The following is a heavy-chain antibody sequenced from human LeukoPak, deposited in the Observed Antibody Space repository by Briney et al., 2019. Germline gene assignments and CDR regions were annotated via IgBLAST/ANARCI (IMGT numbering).Heavy chain of an antibody. J-gene: IGHJ4*02. CDR3: ARVGSAYYYDSSGYYGY. CDR2: INPNGGGT. V-gene: IGHV1-2*06. CDR1: GYTFTGYY. Sequence: GSSVKVSCKASGYTFTGYYMQWLRQAPGQGLEWIGRINPNGGGTNYAQKLQGKVTMTRDPSISPAYMELRRLRSDDTAVYYCARVGSAYYYDSSGYYGYWGQGTLVTVSS. D-gene: IGHD3-22*01.